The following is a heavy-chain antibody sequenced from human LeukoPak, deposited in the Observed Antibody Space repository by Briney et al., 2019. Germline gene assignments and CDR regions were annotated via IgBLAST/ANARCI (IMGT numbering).Heavy chain of an antibody. D-gene: IGHD3-22*01. V-gene: IGHV5-51*01. CDR3: ARQSFGVYYYDSSGYYNPFDY. CDR1: GYSFTSYW. Sequence: GESLKISCKGSGYSFTSYWIGWVRQMPGKGLEWMGIIYPGDSDTRYSPSFQGQVTISADKSISTAYLQWSSLKASDTATYYCARQSFGVYYYDSSGYYNPFDYWGQGTLVTVSS. CDR2: IYPGDSDT. J-gene: IGHJ4*02.